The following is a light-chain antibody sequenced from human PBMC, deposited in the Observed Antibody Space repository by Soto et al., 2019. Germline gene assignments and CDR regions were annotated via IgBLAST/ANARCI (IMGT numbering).Light chain of an antibody. CDR2: AAS. Sequence: DIQMTQSPSSLSASIGDRVTITCRARQGINNYLAWCQQKPGRAPKSHIYAASSLQSGVPSKFSGSGSGTDFPLTINSLQPEDFATYYCQQYNSYPLTFGQGTRLEI. J-gene: IGKJ5*01. CDR1: QGINNY. CDR3: QQYNSYPLT. V-gene: IGKV1-16*02.